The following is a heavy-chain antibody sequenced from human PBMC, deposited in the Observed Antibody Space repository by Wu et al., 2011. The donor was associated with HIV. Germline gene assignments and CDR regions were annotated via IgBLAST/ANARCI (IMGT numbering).Heavy chain of an antibody. D-gene: IGHD3-16*01. V-gene: IGHV1-69*08. J-gene: IGHJ3*01. CDR2: FVPIFGSP. CDR3: ARPSWGRGALDV. Sequence: QVQLVQSGAQVKTPGSSVKVSCKTSGGSFSSFTMTWVRQAPGHGLEWMGSFVPIFGSPDYAQKFQGRVTISADKSTDTAYMEMTGLTSEDTVVYYCARPSWGRGALDVWGQGTLVTVSS. CDR1: GGSFSSFT.